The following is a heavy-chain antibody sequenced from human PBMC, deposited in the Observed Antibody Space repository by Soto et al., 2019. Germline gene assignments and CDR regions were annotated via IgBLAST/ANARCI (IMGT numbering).Heavy chain of an antibody. Sequence: EVQLLESGGGLVQPGGSLRLSCAASGFTLSSYAMSWVRQAPGKGLEWVSGISGSTGSTYYADSVKGRFTISRDNSKNTLYLQMNSLRAEDTAVYYCAKGAWNWNDAPPGYFDYWGQGTLVTVSS. J-gene: IGHJ4*02. CDR1: GFTLSSYA. D-gene: IGHD1-1*01. CDR2: ISGSTGST. V-gene: IGHV3-23*01. CDR3: AKGAWNWNDAPPGYFDY.